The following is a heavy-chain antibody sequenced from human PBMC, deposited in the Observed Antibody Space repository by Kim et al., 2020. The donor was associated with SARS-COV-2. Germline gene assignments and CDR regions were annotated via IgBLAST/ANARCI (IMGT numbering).Heavy chain of an antibody. V-gene: IGHV4-39*07. Sequence: PSLKIRVSISVDTSKNQFSLKLGSVTAADTAVYYCASDMKRWLQYDAFDIWGQGTMVTVSS. D-gene: IGHD4-4*01. CDR3: ASDMKRWLQYDAFDI. J-gene: IGHJ3*02.